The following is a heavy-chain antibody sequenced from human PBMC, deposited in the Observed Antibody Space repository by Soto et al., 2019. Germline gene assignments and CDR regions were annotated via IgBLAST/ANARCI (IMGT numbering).Heavy chain of an antibody. J-gene: IGHJ6*02. Sequence: TLSLTGTVSGGSSSSGGYYWSWIRQHPGQGLEWIGYIYYSGSADYNPSLKSRVTISVDTSKYQFSLKLSSVTAADSAGYSCARHGSGPHYCMDFWGQGITVTVSS. D-gene: IGHD3-10*01. V-gene: IGHV4-31*03. CDR1: GGSSSSGGYY. CDR3: ARHGSGPHYCMDF. CDR2: IYYSGSA.